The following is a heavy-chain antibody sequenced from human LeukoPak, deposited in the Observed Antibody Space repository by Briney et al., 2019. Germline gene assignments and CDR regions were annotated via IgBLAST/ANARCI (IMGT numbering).Heavy chain of an antibody. CDR3: ARESTDSGSDDAFDI. D-gene: IGHD1-26*01. V-gene: IGHV1-18*01. Sequence: GASVKVSSKASGYTFTSYGISWVRQAPGQGLEWMGWISAYNGNTNYAQKLQGRVTMTTDTSTSTAYMELRSLRSDDTAVYYCARESTDSGSDDAFDIWGQGTMVTVSS. J-gene: IGHJ3*02. CDR2: ISAYNGNT. CDR1: GYTFTSYG.